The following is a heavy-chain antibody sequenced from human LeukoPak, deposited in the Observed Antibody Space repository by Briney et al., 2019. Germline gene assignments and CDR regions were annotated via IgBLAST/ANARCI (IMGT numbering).Heavy chain of an antibody. D-gene: IGHD5-24*01. V-gene: IGHV3-48*03. CDR3: ARVGEMATSYAFDI. CDR1: GFTFSGYE. Sequence: GGSLRLSCEASGFTFSGYEMNWVRQAPGKGLEWISYICGRGITTYYADSVKGRFTISRDNAKNSLYLQMNSLRDEDTAVYYCARVGEMATSYAFDIWGQGTMVTVSS. J-gene: IGHJ3*02. CDR2: ICGRGITT.